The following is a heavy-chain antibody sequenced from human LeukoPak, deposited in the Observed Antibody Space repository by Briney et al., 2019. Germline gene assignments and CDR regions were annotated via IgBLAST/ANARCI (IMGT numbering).Heavy chain of an antibody. Sequence: SETLSLTCAVYGGSFSGYYWSWIRQPPGKGLEWIGEINHSGSTDYNPSLKSRGTISVDTSKNQFSLKLSSVTAADTAVYYCARDGDTSSGRYRGFDPWGQGTLVTVSS. CDR3: ARDGDTSSGRYRGFDP. V-gene: IGHV4-34*01. J-gene: IGHJ5*02. CDR1: GGSFSGYY. CDR2: INHSGST. D-gene: IGHD6-19*01.